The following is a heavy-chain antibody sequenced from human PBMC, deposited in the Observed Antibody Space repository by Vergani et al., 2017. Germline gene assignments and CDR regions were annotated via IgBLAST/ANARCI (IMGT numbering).Heavy chain of an antibody. CDR1: GYTFTGYY. D-gene: IGHD5-24*01. J-gene: IGHJ4*02. CDR2: INPNSGST. CDR3: ARCRSRGGYRHFDY. V-gene: IGHV1-2*02. Sequence: QVQLVQSGAEVKKPGASVKVSCKASGYTFTGYYMHWVRQAPGQGLEWMGWINPNSGSTNYAQKFQGRVTMTRDTSIRTAYMELSRLRSDDTAVYYCARCRSRGGYRHFDYWGQGTLVTVSS.